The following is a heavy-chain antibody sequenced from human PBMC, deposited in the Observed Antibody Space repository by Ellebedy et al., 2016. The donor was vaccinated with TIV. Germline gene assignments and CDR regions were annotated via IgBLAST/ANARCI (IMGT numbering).Heavy chain of an antibody. CDR3: ARATLYNRGDN. D-gene: IGHD1-1*01. J-gene: IGHJ4*02. V-gene: IGHV3-53*01. Sequence: GESLKISXAASGFTVSSNYMNWVRQAPGKGLEWVSIIYPDGGAYYAGSVKGRLTISRDSSQNTLSLQMNSLRVEDTAVYYCARATLYNRGDNWGQGTLVTVSA. CDR1: GFTVSSNY. CDR2: IYPDGGA.